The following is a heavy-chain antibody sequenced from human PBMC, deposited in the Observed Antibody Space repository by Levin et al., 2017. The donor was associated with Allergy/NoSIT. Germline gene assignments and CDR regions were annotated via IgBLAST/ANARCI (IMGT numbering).Heavy chain of an antibody. V-gene: IGHV1-2*02. CDR3: AWVDSSGYYFDY. Sequence: GESLKISCKASGYTFTGYYMHWVRQAPGQGLEWMGWINPNSGGTNYAQKFQGRVTMTRDTSISTAYMELSRLRSDDTAVYYCAWVDSSGYYFDYWGQGTLVTVSS. CDR1: GYTFTGYY. J-gene: IGHJ4*02. D-gene: IGHD3-22*01. CDR2: INPNSGGT.